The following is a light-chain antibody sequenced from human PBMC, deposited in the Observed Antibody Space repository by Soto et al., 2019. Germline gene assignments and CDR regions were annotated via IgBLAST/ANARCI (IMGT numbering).Light chain of an antibody. CDR3: QQYNSYLYT. CDR1: RSISSW. V-gene: IGKV1-5*03. CDR2: KAP. J-gene: IGKJ2*01. Sequence: DIQMTQSPSTLSASVGDRVTITCRASRSISSWLAWYQQKPGKAPKLLIYKAPSLESGVPSRFSGSGSGTEFTLTISSLQPDDFATYYCQQYNSYLYTFGQGTKLEIK.